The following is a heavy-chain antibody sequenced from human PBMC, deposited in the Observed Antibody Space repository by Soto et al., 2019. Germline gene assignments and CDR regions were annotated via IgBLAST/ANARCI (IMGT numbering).Heavy chain of an antibody. J-gene: IGHJ6*02. CDR1: GGSISSGGYS. CDR2: IYHSGST. D-gene: IGHD3-3*01. CDR3: ARGSAPTIFGVVTHYGMDV. Sequence: SETLSLTCAVSGGSISSGGYSWSWIRQPPGKGLEWIGYIYHSGSTYYNPSLKSRVTISVDRSKNQFSLKLSSVTAADTAVYYCARGSAPTIFGVVTHYGMDVWGQRTTVTVSS. V-gene: IGHV4-30-2*01.